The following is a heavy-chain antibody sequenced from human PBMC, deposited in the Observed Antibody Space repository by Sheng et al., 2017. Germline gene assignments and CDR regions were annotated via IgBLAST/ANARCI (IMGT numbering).Heavy chain of an antibody. CDR3: ARDALRIAAAGGWFDP. V-gene: IGHV1-69*04. D-gene: IGHD6-13*01. CDR2: IIPILGIA. Sequence: QVQLVQSGAEVKKPGSSVKVSCKASGGTFSSYAISWVRQAPGQGLEWMGGIIPILGIANYAQKFQGRVTITADKSTSTAYMELSSLRSEDTAVYYCARDALRIAAAGGWFDPWGQGTLVTVSS. J-gene: IGHJ5*02. CDR1: GGTFSSYA.